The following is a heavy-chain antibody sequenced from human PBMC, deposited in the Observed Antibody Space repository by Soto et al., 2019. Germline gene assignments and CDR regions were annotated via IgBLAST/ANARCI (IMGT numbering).Heavy chain of an antibody. D-gene: IGHD3-22*01. CDR3: ARMIRSYYYGVDV. CDR2: IHYSGST. CDR1: GGSISSYY. J-gene: IGHJ6*02. Sequence: QVQLQESGPGLVKPSETLSLTCTVSGGSISSYYWSWIRQPPGKGLEWIGHIHYSGSTNYNPSLDSRVTISVDTTKNPLSLNLSSVTAAETAVYYCARMIRSYYYGVDVWGQGTTVTVSS. V-gene: IGHV4-59*01.